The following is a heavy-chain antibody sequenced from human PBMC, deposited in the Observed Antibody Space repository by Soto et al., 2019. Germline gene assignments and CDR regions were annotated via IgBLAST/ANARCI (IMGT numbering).Heavy chain of an antibody. CDR2: INPGGST. Sequence: SETLSLTCGVFGGPFNCFYWSWIRQPPGKGLEWIGEINPGGSTHYNPSLRSRLTLSADTSRNQFSLRLSSVTAADTAVYYCTRLRXLQPPTRPDHYYYGMDVWGPGTTVTVSS. CDR1: GGPFNCFY. D-gene: IGHD2-15*01. V-gene: IGHV4-34*01. CDR3: TRLRXLQPPTRPDHYYYGMDV. J-gene: IGHJ6*02.